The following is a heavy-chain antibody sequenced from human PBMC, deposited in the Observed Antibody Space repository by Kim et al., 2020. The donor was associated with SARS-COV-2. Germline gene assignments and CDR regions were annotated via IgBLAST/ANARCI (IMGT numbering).Heavy chain of an antibody. J-gene: IGHJ4*02. CDR1: GFTFSSYS. V-gene: IGHV3-21*01. CDR2: ISSSSSYI. D-gene: IGHD3-22*01. Sequence: GGSLRLSCAASGFTFSSYSMNWVRQAPGKGLEWVSSISSSSSYIYYADSVKGRFTISRDNAKNSLYLQMNSLRAEDTAVYYCARDFWTYYYDSSGYSDYWGQGTLVTVSS. CDR3: ARDFWTYYYDSSGYSDY.